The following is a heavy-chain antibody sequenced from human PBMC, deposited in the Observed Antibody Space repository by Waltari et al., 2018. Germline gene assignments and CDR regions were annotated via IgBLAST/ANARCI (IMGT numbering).Heavy chain of an antibody. J-gene: IGHJ4*02. Sequence: QVQLQQWGAGLLKPPETLSLTCAVYGGSFSGYYWSWIRQPPGKGLEWIGEINHSGSTNYNPSLKSRVTISVDTSKNQFSLKLSSVTAADTAVYYCARDFYDFWSGYYSRRYFDYWGQGTLVTVSS. CDR2: INHSGST. V-gene: IGHV4-34*01. D-gene: IGHD3-3*01. CDR1: GGSFSGYY. CDR3: ARDFYDFWSGYYSRRYFDY.